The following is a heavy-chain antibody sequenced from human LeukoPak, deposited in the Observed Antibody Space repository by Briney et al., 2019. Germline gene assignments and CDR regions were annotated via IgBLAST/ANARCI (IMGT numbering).Heavy chain of an antibody. D-gene: IGHD6-19*01. CDR1: GFTFDDYA. J-gene: IGHJ1*01. V-gene: IGHV3-43*02. CDR3: AKDPYSSAWKFFQH. CDR2: IGGDGGTT. Sequence: GGSRRLSCAASGFTFDDYAMHWVRQAPGKGLEWVSLIGGDGGTTSYADSVKGRFTISRDNSKNSLYLQMSSLRTEDTAFYYCAKDPYSSAWKFFQHWGQGTLVTVSS.